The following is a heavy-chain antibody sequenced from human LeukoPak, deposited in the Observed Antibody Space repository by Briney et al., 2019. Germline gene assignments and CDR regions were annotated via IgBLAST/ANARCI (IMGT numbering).Heavy chain of an antibody. V-gene: IGHV1-69*13. CDR1: GGTFSSYA. CDR3: ARGGAARLHFQN. J-gene: IGHJ1*01. CDR2: IIPIFGTA. Sequence: SVKVSCKASGGTFSSYAISWVRQAPGQGLEWMGGIIPIFGTANYAQKFQGRVTITADESTSTAYMELSSLRSEDTAVYYCARGGAARLHFQNWGQGTLVTVSS. D-gene: IGHD6-6*01.